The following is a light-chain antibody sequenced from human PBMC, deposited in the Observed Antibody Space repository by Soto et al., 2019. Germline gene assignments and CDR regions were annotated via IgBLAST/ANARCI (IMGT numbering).Light chain of an antibody. V-gene: IGKV3-11*01. Sequence: EIVLTQSPATLSLSPGERATLSCRASQSVSSFLAWYQQKPGQAPRLLIYDASNRAPGIPARFSGRGSGTDVTLTIFSLEAEEFAVYYCQQRGKWHSITFGGGTKVEIK. CDR2: DAS. CDR1: QSVSSF. CDR3: QQRGKWHSIT. J-gene: IGKJ4*01.